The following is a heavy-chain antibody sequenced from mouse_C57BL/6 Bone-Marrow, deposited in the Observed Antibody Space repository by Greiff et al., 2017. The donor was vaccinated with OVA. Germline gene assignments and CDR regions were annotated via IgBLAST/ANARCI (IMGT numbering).Heavy chain of an antibody. Sequence: QVQLQQPGAELVMPGASVKLSCKASGYTFTSYWMHWVKQRPGQGLEWIGEIDPSDSYTNYNQKFKGKSTLTVDKSSSTAYMQLSRLTSEDSAVYYWARSRGSSYVSWYFDVWGTGTTVTVTS. V-gene: IGHV1-69*01. CDR3: ARSRGSSYVSWYFDV. CDR2: IDPSDSYT. CDR1: GYTFTSYW. J-gene: IGHJ1*03. D-gene: IGHD1-1*01.